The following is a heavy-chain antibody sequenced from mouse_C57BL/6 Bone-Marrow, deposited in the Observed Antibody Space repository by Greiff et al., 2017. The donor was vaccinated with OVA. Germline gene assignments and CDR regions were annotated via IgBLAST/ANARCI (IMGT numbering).Heavy chain of an antibody. D-gene: IGHD2-4*01. Sequence: VQLQQSGAELVKPGASVKLSCTASGFNIKDYYMHWVKQRTEQGLEWIGRIDPEDGDTKYAPQFQGKATITADTSSNTAYLQLSSLTSEDTAVYYCARPLRLYYYAMDYWGQGTSVTVSS. J-gene: IGHJ4*01. V-gene: IGHV14-2*01. CDR2: IDPEDGDT. CDR3: ARPLRLYYYAMDY. CDR1: GFNIKDYY.